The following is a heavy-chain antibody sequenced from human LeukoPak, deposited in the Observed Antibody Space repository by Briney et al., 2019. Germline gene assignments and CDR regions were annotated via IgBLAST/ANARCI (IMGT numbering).Heavy chain of an antibody. CDR2: IYYSGSI. Sequence: SETLSLTCAVYGGSFSGYYWSWIRQPPGKGLEWIGYIYYSGSIYYNPSLKSRVTMSVDTSKNQFSLKLSSVTAVDTAVYYCAYTDMSSGYPEYFQHWGQGTLVTVSS. J-gene: IGHJ1*01. V-gene: IGHV4-34*10. CDR3: AYTDMSSGYPEYFQH. CDR1: GGSFSGYY. D-gene: IGHD3-22*01.